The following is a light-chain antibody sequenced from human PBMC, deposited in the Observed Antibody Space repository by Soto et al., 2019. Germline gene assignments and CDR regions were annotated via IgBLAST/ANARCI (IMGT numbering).Light chain of an antibody. V-gene: IGKV1-5*03. CDR1: QSIDTW. CDR2: KAS. J-gene: IGKJ1*01. CDR3: QQYNSYSAGT. Sequence: DLPMTQSPSTLSASVGDRVTITCRASQSIDTWLAWYQQKPGRVPTLLIYKASTLESGVPSRFSGSGSGTEFTLTISSLQPDDVGTYYCQQYNSYSAGTFGQGTKVEIK.